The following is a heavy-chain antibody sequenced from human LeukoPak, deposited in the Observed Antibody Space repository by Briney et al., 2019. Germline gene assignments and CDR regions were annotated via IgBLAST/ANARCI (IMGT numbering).Heavy chain of an antibody. D-gene: IGHD3-22*01. Sequence: LGASVKVSCKASGYTFTGYYMHWVRQAPGQGLEWMGWINPNSGGTNYAQKFQGRVTMTRDTSISTAYMELSRLRPDDTAVYYCARDDSVTSYYYDSSPVDYWGQGTLVTVSS. V-gene: IGHV1-2*02. CDR1: GYTFTGYY. CDR3: ARDDSVTSYYYDSSPVDY. CDR2: INPNSGGT. J-gene: IGHJ4*02.